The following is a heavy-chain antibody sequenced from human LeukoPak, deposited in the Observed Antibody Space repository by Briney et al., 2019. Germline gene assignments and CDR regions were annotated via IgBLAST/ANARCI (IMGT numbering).Heavy chain of an antibody. Sequence: PGGSLRLSRAASGFAFSSYTMGWVRQAPGKGLEWVSAITGSGGSTYYADSVKGRFTISRDSSKNTLYLQMNSLRAEDTAVYYCAKKTSYCGGDCYPSYFDHWGQGTLVTVSS. CDR1: GFAFSSYT. CDR2: ITGSGGST. CDR3: AKKTSYCGGDCYPSYFDH. J-gene: IGHJ4*02. D-gene: IGHD2-21*02. V-gene: IGHV3-23*01.